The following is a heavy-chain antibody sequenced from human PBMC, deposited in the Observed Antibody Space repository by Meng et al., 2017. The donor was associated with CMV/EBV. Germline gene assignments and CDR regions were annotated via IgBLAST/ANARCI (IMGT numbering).Heavy chain of an antibody. CDR1: GGSISSGDYY. D-gene: IGHD2-2*01. J-gene: IGHJ5*02. CDR3: ARSSTNIVVVPAATRHESTNWFDP. CDR2: IYYSGST. V-gene: IGHV4-30-4*08. Sequence: SETLSLTCTVSGGSISSGDYYWSWIRQPPGKGLEWIGYIYYSGSTYYNPSLKSRVTISVDTSKNQFSLKLSSVTAADTAVYYCARSSTNIVVVPAATRHESTNWFDPWGQGTLVTVSS.